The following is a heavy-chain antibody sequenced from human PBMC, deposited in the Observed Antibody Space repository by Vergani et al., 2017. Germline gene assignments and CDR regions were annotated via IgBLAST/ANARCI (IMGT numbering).Heavy chain of an antibody. CDR1: GFTFSACP. Sequence: EVQLLQSGGGVIQPGGSVRLSCAASGFTFSACPMTWVRQAPGKGLEWVSAISARYPSTYYADSVKGRFTISRDNSKNMLYLQMNSLRAEDTAVYYCTRDRAYYDFWSGYFPPDYWGQGTLVTVSS. CDR3: TRDRAYYDFWSGYFPPDY. CDR2: ISARYPST. D-gene: IGHD3-3*01. V-gene: IGHV3-23*01. J-gene: IGHJ4*02.